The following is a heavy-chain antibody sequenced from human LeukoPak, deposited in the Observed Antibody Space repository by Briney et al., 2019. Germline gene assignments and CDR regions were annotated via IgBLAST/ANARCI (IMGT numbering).Heavy chain of an antibody. Sequence: GESLKISCKASGYSFTDHWIGWVCQMPGKGLEWMGIIYPGDSDTRYGPSFQGQVTISADKSISTAYLQWSTLQAPDTAMYYCARGDNSGWYFFDYWGQGTLVTVSS. J-gene: IGHJ4*02. CDR3: ARGDNSGWYFFDY. D-gene: IGHD6-19*01. V-gene: IGHV5-51*01. CDR1: GYSFTDHW. CDR2: IYPGDSDT.